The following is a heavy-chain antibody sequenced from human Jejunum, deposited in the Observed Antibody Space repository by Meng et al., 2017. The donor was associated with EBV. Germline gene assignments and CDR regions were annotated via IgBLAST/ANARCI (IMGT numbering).Heavy chain of an antibody. CDR1: GGSISSSSYY. CDR2: YYNSGST. Sequence: LQLQASGPGLGKPAETLSLTCTVSGGSISSSSYYWGWIRQPPGKGLEWIGTYYNSGSTYYNPSLKSRVTISVDTSKNQFSLKLISVTAADTAAYYCARQGPSGRTFDYWGQGTLVTVSS. V-gene: IGHV4-39*01. CDR3: ARQGPSGRTFDY. J-gene: IGHJ4*02. D-gene: IGHD1-26*01.